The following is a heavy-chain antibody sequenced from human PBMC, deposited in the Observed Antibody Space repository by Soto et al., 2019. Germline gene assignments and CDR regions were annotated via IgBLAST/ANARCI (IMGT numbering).Heavy chain of an antibody. CDR2: IRAICVTS. CDR1: GFSFSSYA. CDR3: AKGGYTSPSDY. J-gene: IGHJ4*02. V-gene: IGHV3-23*01. D-gene: IGHD5-12*01. Sequence: PGGSLRLSCAASGFSFSSYAMTWVRQAPGKGLDCVSTIRAICVTSFYADSVKGRFTISRDNSMNTLFLHMNSLGAEDTAIYYCAKGGYTSPSDYWGLGTLVTVSS.